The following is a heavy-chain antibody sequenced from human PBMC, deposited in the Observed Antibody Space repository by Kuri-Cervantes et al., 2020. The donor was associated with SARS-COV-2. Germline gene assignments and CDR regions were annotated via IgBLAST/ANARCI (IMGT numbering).Heavy chain of an antibody. Sequence: SETLSLTCAVYGGSFSGYYWSWIRQPPGKGLEWIGEINHSGSTNYNPSLKSRVTISVDTSKNQFSLKLSSVTAADTAVYYCARDSLSGWPDDWGQGTLVNVAS. V-gene: IGHV4-34*01. CDR1: GGSFSGYY. CDR3: ARDSLSGWPDD. CDR2: INHSGST. D-gene: IGHD6-19*01. J-gene: IGHJ4*02.